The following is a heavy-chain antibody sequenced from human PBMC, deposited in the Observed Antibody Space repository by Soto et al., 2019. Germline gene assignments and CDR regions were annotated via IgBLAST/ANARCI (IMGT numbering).Heavy chain of an antibody. D-gene: IGHD3-16*01. Sequence: QVQLVQSGAAVKKPGSSVKVSCKASGGTFSSYTISWVRQAPGQGLEWMGRIIPILGIANYAQKFQGRVTITADKSTSTAYMELSSLRSEDTAVYYCATVPWGDYYYYYGMDVWGQGTTVTVSS. V-gene: IGHV1-69*02. J-gene: IGHJ6*02. CDR1: GGTFSSYT. CDR3: ATVPWGDYYYYYGMDV. CDR2: IIPILGIA.